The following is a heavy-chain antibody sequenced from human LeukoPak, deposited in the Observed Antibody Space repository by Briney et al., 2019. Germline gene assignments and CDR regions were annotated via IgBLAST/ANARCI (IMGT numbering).Heavy chain of an antibody. CDR3: ARDQAIYRRTYYYYMDV. V-gene: IGHV3-21*01. CDR1: GFTFSSYS. D-gene: IGHD5-12*01. CDR2: ISSSSSYI. J-gene: IGHJ6*03. Sequence: GGSLRLSCAASGFTFSSYSMNWVRQAPGKGLEWVSSISSSSSYIYYADSVKGRFTISRDNAKNSLYLQMNSLRAEDTAVYYCARDQAIYRRTYYYYMDVWGKGTTVTVSS.